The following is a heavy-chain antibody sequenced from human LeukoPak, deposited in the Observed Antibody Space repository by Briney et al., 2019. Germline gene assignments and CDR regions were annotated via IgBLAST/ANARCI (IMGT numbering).Heavy chain of an antibody. CDR2: IGSKAFDYAT. CDR3: TRHLDGIAAYDY. D-gene: IGHD6-13*01. CDR1: GFTFSGCA. Sequence: GGSLRLSCAASGFTFSGCAVHWVRQAPGKGLEWVGRIGSKAFDYATVYAASVEGRFTVSRDDSKHTAFLQMNSLKTEDTAVYYCTRHLDGIAAYDYWGQGSLVTVSS. V-gene: IGHV3-73*01. J-gene: IGHJ4*02.